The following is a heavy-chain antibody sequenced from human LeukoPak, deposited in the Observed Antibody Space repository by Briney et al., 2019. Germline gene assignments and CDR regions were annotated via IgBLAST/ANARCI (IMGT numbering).Heavy chain of an antibody. CDR2: TIPIFGTA. D-gene: IGHD5-12*01. J-gene: IGHJ6*02. CDR3: AKDIERSGYALYGMDV. V-gene: IGHV1-69*06. CDR1: GGTFSSYA. Sequence: SVKVSCKASGGTFSSYAISWVRQAPGQGLEWMGGTIPIFGTANYAQKFQGRVTITADKSTSTAYMELSSLRSEDTAVYYCAKDIERSGYALYGMDVWGQGTTVTVSS.